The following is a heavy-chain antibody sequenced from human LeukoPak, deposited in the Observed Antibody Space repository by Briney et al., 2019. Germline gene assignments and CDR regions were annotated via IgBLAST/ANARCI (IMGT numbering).Heavy chain of an antibody. CDR3: ARGDYGDSKLGYYYYMDV. Sequence: SETLSLTCTVSGGSISSGSYYWSWIRQPAGKGLEWIGRIYTSGSTNYNPSLKSRVTISVDTSKNQFSLKLSSVTAADTAVYYCARGDYGDSKLGYYYYMDVWGKGTTVTISS. CDR2: IYTSGST. V-gene: IGHV4-61*02. CDR1: GGSISSGSYY. D-gene: IGHD4-17*01. J-gene: IGHJ6*03.